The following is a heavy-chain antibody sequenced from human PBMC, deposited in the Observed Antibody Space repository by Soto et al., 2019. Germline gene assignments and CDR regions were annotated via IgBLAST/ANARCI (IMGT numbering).Heavy chain of an antibody. V-gene: IGHV3-48*02. CDR1: GFTFSSYS. CDR2: ISSSSTI. J-gene: IGHJ6*02. CDR3: ARDIVATTYYYGMDV. D-gene: IGHD5-12*01. Sequence: VGSLRLSCAASGFTFSSYSMNWVRQAPGKGLEWVSYISSSSTIYYADSVKGRFTISRDNAKNSLYLQMNSLRDEDTAVYYCARDIVATTYYYGMDVWGQGTTVTVSS.